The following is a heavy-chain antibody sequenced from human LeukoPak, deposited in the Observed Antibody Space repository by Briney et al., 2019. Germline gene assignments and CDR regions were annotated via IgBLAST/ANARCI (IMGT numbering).Heavy chain of an antibody. CDR3: ARGRRSGYYCVLYMDV. Sequence: PSETLSLTCAVSGYSISSGYYWGWIRQPPGKGLEWIGSIYHSGSTYYNPSLKSRVTISVDTSKNQFSLKLSSVTAADTAVYYCARGRRSGYYCVLYMDVWGKGTTVTVSS. D-gene: IGHD3-22*01. CDR1: GYSISSGYY. J-gene: IGHJ6*03. CDR2: IYHSGST. V-gene: IGHV4-38-2*01.